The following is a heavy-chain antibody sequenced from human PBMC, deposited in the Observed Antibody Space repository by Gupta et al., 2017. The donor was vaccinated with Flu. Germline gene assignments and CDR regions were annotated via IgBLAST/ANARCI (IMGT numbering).Heavy chain of an antibody. D-gene: IGHD1-26*01. CDR2: IFYSGTT. CDR3: ARLWDNTFDI. V-gene: IGHV4-59*08. CDR1: GGSISPYY. Sequence: QVQLQESGPGLVKPSETLSLTCTVSGGSISPYYRSRIRQPPGKGLEYFGFIFYSGTTNYNPSLKSRVTISVDTSKNLFSLNLSSVTAADTAVYYCARLWDNTFDIWGQGTMVTVSS. J-gene: IGHJ3*02.